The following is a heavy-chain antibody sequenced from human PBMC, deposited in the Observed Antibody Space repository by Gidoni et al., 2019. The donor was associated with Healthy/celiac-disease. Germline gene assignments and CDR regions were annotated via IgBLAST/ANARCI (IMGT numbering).Heavy chain of an antibody. J-gene: IGHJ4*02. CDR2: IYYSGST. Sequence: QVQLQESGPGLVKPSQTLSLTCTVSGGSISSGGYYWSWIRQHPGKGLEWIGYIYYSGSTYYNPSLKSRVTISVDTSKNQFSLKLSSVTAADTAVYYCARSIAAAATAPRRVLYYFDYWGQGTLVTVSS. V-gene: IGHV4-31*03. CDR1: GGSISSGGYY. CDR3: ARSIAAAATAPRRVLYYFDY. D-gene: IGHD6-13*01.